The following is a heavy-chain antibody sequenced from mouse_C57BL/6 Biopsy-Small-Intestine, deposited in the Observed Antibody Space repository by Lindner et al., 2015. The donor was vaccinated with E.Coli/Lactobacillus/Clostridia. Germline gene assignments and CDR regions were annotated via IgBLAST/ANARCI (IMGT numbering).Heavy chain of an antibody. CDR3: ASPGGYYFAY. D-gene: IGHD2-3*01. V-gene: IGHV1-82*01. Sequence: VQLQESGPELVKPGASVKISCKASGYAFSSSWMNWVKQRPGKGLEWIGRIYPGDGDTSYNGKFKGKATLTADKSSSTAYMQLSSLTSEDSAVYFCASPGGYYFAYWGQGTLVTVSA. CDR2: IYPGDGDT. CDR1: GYAFSSSW. J-gene: IGHJ3*01.